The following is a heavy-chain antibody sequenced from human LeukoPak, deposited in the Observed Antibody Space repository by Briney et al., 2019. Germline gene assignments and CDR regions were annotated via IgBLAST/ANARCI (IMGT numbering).Heavy chain of an antibody. Sequence: ASVKVSCKASGYTFTSYGISWVRQAPGQGLEWMGWISAYNSNTNYAKKLKGRVTMTTDIATSTACMELRSLRSDDTAVYYCARDLDYYQDYGSGSYYWFDPWGQGTLVTVSS. CDR2: ISAYNSNT. CDR3: ARDLDYYQDYGSGSYYWFDP. V-gene: IGHV1-18*04. J-gene: IGHJ5*02. D-gene: IGHD3-10*01. CDR1: GYTFTSYG.